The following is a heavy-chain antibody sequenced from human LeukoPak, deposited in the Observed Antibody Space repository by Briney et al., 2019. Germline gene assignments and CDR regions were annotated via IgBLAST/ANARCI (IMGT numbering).Heavy chain of an antibody. CDR3: ARDQYYYDSSGCPGY. V-gene: IGHV3-30*01. CDR1: GLTLSSYA. Sequence: GRSLRLSCAASGLTLSSYATHWVRQAPGKGLEWVAAISYDGSNKYYADSVKGRFTISRDNSKNTLYLQMNSLRAEDTAVYYCARDQYYYDSSGCPGYWGQGTLVTVSS. J-gene: IGHJ4*02. D-gene: IGHD3-22*01. CDR2: ISYDGSNK.